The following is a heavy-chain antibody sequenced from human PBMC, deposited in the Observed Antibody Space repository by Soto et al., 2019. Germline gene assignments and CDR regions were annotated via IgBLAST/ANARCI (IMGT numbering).Heavy chain of an antibody. D-gene: IGHD3-16*02. CDR3: ARASTFGGIIVYFDY. CDR1: GGSISNDDFY. Sequence: PSETLSLTCTVSGGSISNDDFYWSWIRQPPGKGLEWVGYIYYSGSTYYNPSLKSRLTISVDPSKNQFSLNLSSLTAADTAVYYCARASTFGGIIVYFDYWGQGTLVPVPS. J-gene: IGHJ4*02. V-gene: IGHV4-30-4*01. CDR2: IYYSGST.